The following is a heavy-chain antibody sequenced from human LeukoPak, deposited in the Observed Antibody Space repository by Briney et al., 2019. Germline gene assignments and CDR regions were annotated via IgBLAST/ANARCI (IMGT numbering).Heavy chain of an antibody. CDR1: GGSFSGYY. D-gene: IGHD1-26*01. J-gene: IGHJ5*02. CDR2: INHSGST. Sequence: SETLSLTCAVYGGSFSGYYWSWIRQPPGKGLEWIGEINHSGSTNYNPSLKSRVTISVDTSKNQFSLKLSSVTAADTAVYYCARVIVGATTSWGQGTLVTVSS. V-gene: IGHV4-34*01. CDR3: ARVIVGATTS.